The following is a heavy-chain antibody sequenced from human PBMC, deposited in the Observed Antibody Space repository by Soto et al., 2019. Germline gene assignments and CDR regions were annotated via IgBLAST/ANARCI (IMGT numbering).Heavy chain of an antibody. J-gene: IGHJ4*02. CDR1: GGSVSSGSYY. Sequence: QVQLQESGPGLVKPSETLSLTCTVSGGSVSSGSYYWSWIRQPPGKGLEWIGYIYYSGSTNYNPSLKSRVTISVDTSKTQCSLKLSSVTAADTAVYYCARVSCSGGSCSSRDFDYWGQGTLVTVSS. D-gene: IGHD2-15*01. V-gene: IGHV4-61*01. CDR3: ARVSCSGGSCSSRDFDY. CDR2: IYYSGST.